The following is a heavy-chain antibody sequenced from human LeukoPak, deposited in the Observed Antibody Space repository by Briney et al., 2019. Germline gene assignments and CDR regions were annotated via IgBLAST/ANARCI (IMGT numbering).Heavy chain of an antibody. J-gene: IGHJ5*02. CDR1: GYTFTGYY. D-gene: IGHD2-2*01. CDR3: ARDGPYCSSTSCFLFDP. V-gene: IGHV1-2*02. Sequence: ASVKVSCKASGYTFTGYYMHWVRQAPGQGLEWMGWVIPNSGGTNYAQKFQGRVTMTRDTSISTVYMALSRLRSDDTAVYYCARDGPYCSSTSCFLFDPWGQGTLVTVSS. CDR2: VIPNSGGT.